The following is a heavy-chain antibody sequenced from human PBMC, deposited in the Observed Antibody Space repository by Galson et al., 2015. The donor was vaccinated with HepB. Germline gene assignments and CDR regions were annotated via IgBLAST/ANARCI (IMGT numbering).Heavy chain of an antibody. D-gene: IGHD2-2*01. CDR2: IKSGTDGGTR. CDR1: GFTFTNAW. V-gene: IGHV3-15*05. J-gene: IGHJ4*02. CDR3: TTGEPCNSPSCWPLYFYDH. Sequence: LRLSCAASGFTFTNAWMSWFRQAPGKGLAWVGRIKSGTDGGTRDYAAPVKGRFTISRDDSESTLYLQMESLKIEDTATYFCTTGEPCNSPSCWPLYFYDHWGQGALVTVSS.